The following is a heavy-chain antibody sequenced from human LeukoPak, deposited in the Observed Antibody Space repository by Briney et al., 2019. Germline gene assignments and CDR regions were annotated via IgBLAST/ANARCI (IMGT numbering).Heavy chain of an antibody. J-gene: IGHJ5*02. Sequence: GGSLRLSCAASGFTFSSYSMNWVRQAPGKGLEWVSSISSSSSYIYYADSVKGRFTISRDNAKNSLYLQMNSLRAEDTAVYYCARDQCSGGSCYSNHWSQGTLVTVSS. CDR3: ARDQCSGGSCYSNH. V-gene: IGHV3-21*01. CDR1: GFTFSSYS. CDR2: ISSSSSYI. D-gene: IGHD2-15*01.